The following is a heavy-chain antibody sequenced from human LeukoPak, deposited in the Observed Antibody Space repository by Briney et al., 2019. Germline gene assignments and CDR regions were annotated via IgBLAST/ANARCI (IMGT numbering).Heavy chain of an antibody. CDR1: GYTFTSYY. D-gene: IGHD6-13*01. CDR3: ARDSNSSWYSDYYGMDV. J-gene: IGHJ6*04. CDR2: INPSGGST. Sequence: ASVKVSCKASGYTFTSYYMHWVRQAPGQGLEWMGIINPSGGSTSYAQKFQGRVTVTRDTSTSTVYMELSSLRSEDTAVYYCARDSNSSWYSDYYGMDVWGKGTTVTVSS. V-gene: IGHV1-46*01.